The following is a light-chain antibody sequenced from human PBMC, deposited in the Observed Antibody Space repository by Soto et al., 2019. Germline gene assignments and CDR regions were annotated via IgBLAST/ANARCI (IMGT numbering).Light chain of an antibody. J-gene: IGLJ2*01. CDR1: SSDVGGYNY. CDR3: SSYTSSSTLGV. Sequence: QSALTQPASVSGSPGQSITISCTGTSSDVGGYNYVSWYQQHPGKAPKLMIYDVSNRPSGVSNRFSGSKSGNTGSLTISGLQDGDEADYYCSSYTSSSTLGVFGGGTKLTVL. CDR2: DVS. V-gene: IGLV2-14*01.